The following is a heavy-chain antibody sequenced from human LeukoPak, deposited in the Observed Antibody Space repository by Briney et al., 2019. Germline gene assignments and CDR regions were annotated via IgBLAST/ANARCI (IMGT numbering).Heavy chain of an antibody. CDR1: GGTFNSYA. Sequence: SVKVSCKASGGTFNSYAISWVRQAPGQGLEWMGGIIPIFGTANYAQKFQGRVTITADESTSAAYMELSSLRSEDTAVFYCARVIQLPNEYFQHWGQGTLVTVSS. CDR3: ARVIQLPNEYFQH. V-gene: IGHV1-69*13. D-gene: IGHD2-2*01. J-gene: IGHJ1*01. CDR2: IIPIFGTA.